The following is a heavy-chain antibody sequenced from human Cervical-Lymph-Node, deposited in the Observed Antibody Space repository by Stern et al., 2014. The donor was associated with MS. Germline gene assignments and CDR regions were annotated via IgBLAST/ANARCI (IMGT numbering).Heavy chain of an antibody. V-gene: IGHV3-30*01. Sequence: QVQLGQSGGGVVQPGRSLRLSCAASGFTFSSYAMHWVRQAPGKGLEWVAVISYDGSNKYYADSVKGRFTISRDNSKNTLYLQMNSLRAEDTAVYYCAREMIAAAGTIPFDYWGQGTLVTVSS. CDR2: ISYDGSNK. J-gene: IGHJ4*02. CDR3: AREMIAAAGTIPFDY. CDR1: GFTFSSYA. D-gene: IGHD6-13*01.